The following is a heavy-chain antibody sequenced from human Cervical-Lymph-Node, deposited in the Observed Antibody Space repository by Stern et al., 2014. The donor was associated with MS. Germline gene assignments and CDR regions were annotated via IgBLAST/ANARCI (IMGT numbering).Heavy chain of an antibody. J-gene: IGHJ5*02. D-gene: IGHD1-14*01. CDR3: ARHSIKGYNCFDT. CDR1: GFALTSAG. V-gene: IGHV1-18*01. Sequence: QDQLVQSGAELKKPGASVKVSCKASGFALTSAGISWVRQAPGQGLEWMGWISAYNVIPIYPQRFQDRVNMTTDTSTSTAYMELRSLRSDDTAVYYCARHSIKGYNCFDTWGQGTLVTVSS. CDR2: ISAYNVIP.